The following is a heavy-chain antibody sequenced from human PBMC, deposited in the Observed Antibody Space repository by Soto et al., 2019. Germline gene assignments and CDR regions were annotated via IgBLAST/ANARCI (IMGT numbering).Heavy chain of an antibody. J-gene: IGHJ4*02. D-gene: IGHD3-16*01. CDR1: GGSFSGYY. Sequence: SETLSLTCAVYGGSFSGYYWSWIRQPPGKRLEWIGEINHSGSTNYNPSLKSRVTISVDTSKNQFSLKLSSVTAADTAVYYCVRCYELSRGFDYWGQGTLVTVSS. V-gene: IGHV4-34*01. CDR2: INHSGST. CDR3: VRCYELSRGFDY.